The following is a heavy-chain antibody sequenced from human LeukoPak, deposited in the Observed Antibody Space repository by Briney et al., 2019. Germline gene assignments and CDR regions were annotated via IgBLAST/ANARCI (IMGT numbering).Heavy chain of an antibody. CDR2: ISSSSSYI. CDR3: ARDFPIGGSSGYPDY. Sequence: PGGSLRLSCAASGFTFSSYSMNWVRQAPGKGLDWVSSISSSSSYIYYADSVKGRFTISRDNAKNSLYLQMNSLRAEDTAVYYCARDFPIGGSSGYPDYWGQGTLVTVSS. V-gene: IGHV3-21*01. D-gene: IGHD3-22*01. J-gene: IGHJ4*02. CDR1: GFTFSSYS.